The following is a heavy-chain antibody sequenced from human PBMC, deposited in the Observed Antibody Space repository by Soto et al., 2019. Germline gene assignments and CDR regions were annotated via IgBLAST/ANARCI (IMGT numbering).Heavy chain of an antibody. Sequence: SETLSLTCIVSGGSISSYYWSWIRQPPGKGLEWIGYIYYSGSTNYNPSLKGRVTISVDTSKNQFSLKLTSVTAADTAVYYCARTPHRGGFEYWGQGSLVTVSS. J-gene: IGHJ4*02. CDR3: ARTPHRGGFEY. V-gene: IGHV4-59*08. CDR1: GGSISSYY. CDR2: IYYSGST. D-gene: IGHD2-15*01.